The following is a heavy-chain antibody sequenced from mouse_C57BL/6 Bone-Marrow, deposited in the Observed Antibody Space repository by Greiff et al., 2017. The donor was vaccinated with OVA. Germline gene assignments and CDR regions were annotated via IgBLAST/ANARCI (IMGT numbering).Heavy chain of an antibody. CDR2: INPNNGGT. Sequence: EVQLQQSGPELVKPGASVKISCKASGYTFTDYYMNWVKQSHGKSLEWIGDINPNNGGTSYNQKFKGKATLTVDKSSSTAYMELRSLTSEDSAVYYCAIRRITPFAYWGQGTLVTVSA. J-gene: IGHJ3*01. V-gene: IGHV1-26*01. D-gene: IGHD1-1*01. CDR3: AIRRITPFAY. CDR1: GYTFTDYY.